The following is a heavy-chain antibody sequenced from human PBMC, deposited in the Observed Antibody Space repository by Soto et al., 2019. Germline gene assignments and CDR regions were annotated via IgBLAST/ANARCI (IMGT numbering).Heavy chain of an antibody. CDR2: INPNSGGT. CDR3: ARVLYYGSGTPFDY. V-gene: IGHV1-2*02. Sequence: ASVKVSCKASGYTFTGYYMHWVRQAPGQGLEWMGWINPNSGGTNYAQKFQGRVTMTRDTSISTAYMELSRLRSDDTAVYYCARVLYYGSGTPFDYWGQGTLVTRLL. CDR1: GYTFTGYY. D-gene: IGHD3-10*01. J-gene: IGHJ4*02.